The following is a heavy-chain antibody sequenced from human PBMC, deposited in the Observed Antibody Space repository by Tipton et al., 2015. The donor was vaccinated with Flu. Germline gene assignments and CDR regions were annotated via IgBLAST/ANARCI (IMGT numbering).Heavy chain of an antibody. J-gene: IGHJ5*01. CDR3: ARRHYSNYVSEPKNWFDS. Sequence: GLVKPSETLSLTCSVSGDSIGSPYFWGWIRQPPGKGLEWIGNVHQTGTTYYNPSLMSRVTITVDRPKNHFSLRLTSVTAADTAVYYCARRHYSNYVSEPKNWFDSWGQGTLVTVSS. CDR2: VHQTGTT. D-gene: IGHD4-11*01. V-gene: IGHV4-38-2*01. CDR1: GDSIGSPYF.